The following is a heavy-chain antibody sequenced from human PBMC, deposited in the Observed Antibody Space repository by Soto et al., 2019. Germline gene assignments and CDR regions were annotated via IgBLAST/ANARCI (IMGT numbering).Heavy chain of an antibody. CDR1: GYTFTSYG. D-gene: IGHD4-17*01. Sequence: ASVKVSCKASGYTFTSYGISWVRQAPGQGLEWMGWISAYNGNTNYAQKLQGRVTMTTDTSTSTAYMELRSLRSDDTAVYYCARDQVRYGDYELLAAGRDYWGQGTLVTVSS. V-gene: IGHV1-18*01. CDR3: ARDQVRYGDYELLAAGRDY. J-gene: IGHJ4*02. CDR2: ISAYNGNT.